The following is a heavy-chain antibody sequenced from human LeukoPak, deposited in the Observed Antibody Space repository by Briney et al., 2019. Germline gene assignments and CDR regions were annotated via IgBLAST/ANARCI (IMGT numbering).Heavy chain of an antibody. V-gene: IGHV3-11*06. CDR2: ITSSSSYT. CDR3: ARDPYNGNYGDSYYYYMDV. CDR1: GFTFSDYY. J-gene: IGHJ6*03. Sequence: GGSLRLSCAAPGFTFSDYYMSWIRQAPGKGLKWVSSITSSSSYTFYVDSVKGRFTISRDNAKSSLYLQMNSLRAEDTAIYYCARDPYNGNYGDSYYYYMDVWGKGTTVTISS. D-gene: IGHD1-26*01.